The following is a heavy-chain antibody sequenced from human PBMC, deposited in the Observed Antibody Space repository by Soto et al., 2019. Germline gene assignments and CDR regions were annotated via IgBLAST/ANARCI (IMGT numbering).Heavy chain of an antibody. CDR3: ARGLGYYYDSSGPFNDAFDI. J-gene: IGHJ3*02. V-gene: IGHV1-69*13. CDR1: GCTFSSYA. CDR2: IIPIFGTA. D-gene: IGHD3-22*01. Sequence: SVKVSCKASGCTFSSYAISWVRQAPGQGLEWMGGIIPIFGTANYAQKFQARVTITADESTSTAYMELSSLRSEDTAVYYCARGLGYYYDSSGPFNDAFDIWGQGTMVTV.